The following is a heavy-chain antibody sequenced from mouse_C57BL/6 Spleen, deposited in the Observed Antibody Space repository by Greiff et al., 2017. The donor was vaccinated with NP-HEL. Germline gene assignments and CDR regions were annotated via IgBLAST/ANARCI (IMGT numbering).Heavy chain of an antibody. Sequence: QVQLQQPGAELVKPGASVKLSCKASGYTFTSYWMQWVKQRPGQGLEWIGEIDPSDSYTNYNQKFKGKATLTVDTSSSTAYMQLSSLTSEDSAVYYCARRDDGWFAYWGQRTLVTVSA. D-gene: IGHD2-14*01. J-gene: IGHJ3*01. CDR2: IDPSDSYT. CDR3: ARRDDGWFAY. V-gene: IGHV1-50*01. CDR1: GYTFTSYW.